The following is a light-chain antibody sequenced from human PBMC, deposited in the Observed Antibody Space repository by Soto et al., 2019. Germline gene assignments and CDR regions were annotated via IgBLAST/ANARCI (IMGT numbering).Light chain of an antibody. CDR1: QSVSSY. V-gene: IGKV3-11*01. Sequence: EIVLTQSPGTLSLSPGERATLSCRASQSVSSYLAWYQQKPGQAPRLLIYDASNRATGIPARFSGSGSGTDFTLTISGLEPEDFAVYYCQQRSSWPLTFGGGTKVDIK. J-gene: IGKJ4*01. CDR3: QQRSSWPLT. CDR2: DAS.